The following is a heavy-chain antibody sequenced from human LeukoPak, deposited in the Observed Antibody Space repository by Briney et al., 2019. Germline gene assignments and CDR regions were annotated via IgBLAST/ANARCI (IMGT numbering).Heavy chain of an antibody. CDR1: GFTFSSYW. J-gene: IGHJ4*02. D-gene: IGHD5-12*01. CDR2: INTDGSST. CDR3: ARAQGGYSGYDPTFYYFDY. Sequence: TGGSLRLSCAASGFTFSSYWMHWVRQDPGKGLVWVSPINTDGSSTSYADSVKGRFTISRDNAKNTLCLQMNSLRAEDTAVYYCARAQGGYSGYDPTFYYFDYWGQGTLVTVSS. V-gene: IGHV3-74*01.